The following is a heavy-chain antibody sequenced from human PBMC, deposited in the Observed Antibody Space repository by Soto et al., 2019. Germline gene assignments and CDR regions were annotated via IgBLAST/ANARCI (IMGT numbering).Heavy chain of an antibody. CDR2: INSDGSST. J-gene: IGHJ3*02. CDR3: ARDWSFDWLLGNDAFDI. D-gene: IGHD3-9*01. CDR1: GFTFSSYW. Sequence: VQLVESGGGLVQPGGSLRLSCAASGFTFSSYWMHWVRQAPGKGLVWVSRINSDGSSTSYADSVKGRFTISRDNAKNTLYLQMNSLRAEDTAVYYCARDWSFDWLLGNDAFDIWGQGTMVTVSS. V-gene: IGHV3-74*01.